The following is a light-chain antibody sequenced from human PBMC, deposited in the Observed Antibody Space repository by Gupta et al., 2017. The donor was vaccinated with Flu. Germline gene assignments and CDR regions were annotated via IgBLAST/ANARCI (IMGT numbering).Light chain of an antibody. J-gene: IGLJ2*01. CDR2: DDN. CDR3: QSYDRSDHVV. Sequence: FMLTQPHSVSASPWKSVTIPCTRSSGSIASSYVHWYQQRPGRSPLSLIYDDNERPSGVPDRFSGSIDSSSNSATLTISGLKTEDEAYYYCQSYDRSDHVVFGEGTKLTVL. CDR1: SGSIASSY. V-gene: IGLV6-57*01.